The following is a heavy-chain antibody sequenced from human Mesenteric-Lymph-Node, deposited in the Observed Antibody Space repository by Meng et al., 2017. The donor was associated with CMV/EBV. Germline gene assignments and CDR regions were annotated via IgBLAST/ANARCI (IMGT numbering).Heavy chain of an antibody. D-gene: IGHD2/OR15-2a*01. J-gene: IGHJ4*02. CDR1: GYTFTTYD. CDR2: MNPNSGNT. Sequence: ASVKVSCKASGYTFTTYDINWVRQAIGQGLEWMGWMNPNSGNTGYAQKLQGRVTITRNTSISTAYMELGSLRSEDTAVYYCVREAWTPRSGRLYYFDLWGQGTLVTVSS. CDR3: VREAWTPRSGRLYYFDL. V-gene: IGHV1-8*03.